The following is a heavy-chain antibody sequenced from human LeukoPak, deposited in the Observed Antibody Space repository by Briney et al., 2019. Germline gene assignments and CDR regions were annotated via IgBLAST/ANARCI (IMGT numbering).Heavy chain of an antibody. CDR2: ISSSSGYI. J-gene: IGHJ4*02. CDR3: ARGPYTDY. D-gene: IGHD4-11*01. Sequence: GGSLRLSCAASGFTFSSYSMSWVRQAPGKGLEWVSSISSSSGYIYYADSVKGRFTISRDNAKNSLYLQMNSLRAEDTAVYYCARGPYTDYWGQGTLVTVSS. V-gene: IGHV3-21*01. CDR1: GFTFSSYS.